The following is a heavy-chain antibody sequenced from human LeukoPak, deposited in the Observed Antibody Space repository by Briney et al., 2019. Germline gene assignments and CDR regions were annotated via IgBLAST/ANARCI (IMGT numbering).Heavy chain of an antibody. CDR3: AKNNGGSGYSAADY. Sequence: PGGSLRLSCAASGFTFSSYAMTWVRQAPGKGPEWVSSITACGGTTYYAESVKGRFTISRDNSKTTLYVQMNSLRAEDTAVYYCAKNNGGSGYSAADYWGQGTLVIVSS. J-gene: IGHJ4*02. D-gene: IGHD2-15*01. CDR1: GFTFSSYA. CDR2: ITACGGTT. V-gene: IGHV3-23*01.